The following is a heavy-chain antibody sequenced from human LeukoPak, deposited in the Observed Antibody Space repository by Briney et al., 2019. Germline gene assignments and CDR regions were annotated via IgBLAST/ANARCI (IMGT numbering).Heavy chain of an antibody. CDR1: GGSFSGDY. D-gene: IGHD2-21*02. Sequence: SETLSLTCAVYGGSFSGDYCSWVRQPPGKGLEWIGEINHSGSTNYNPSLKSRVTISVDTSKNQFSLKLSSVTAADTAVYYCARGGVVVVTATKKWYWYFDLWGRGTLVTVSS. J-gene: IGHJ2*01. CDR2: INHSGST. CDR3: ARGGVVVVTATKKWYWYFDL. V-gene: IGHV4-34*01.